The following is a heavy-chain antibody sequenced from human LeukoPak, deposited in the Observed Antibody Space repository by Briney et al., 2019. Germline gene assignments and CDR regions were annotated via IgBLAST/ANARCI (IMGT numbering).Heavy chain of an antibody. J-gene: IGHJ3*02. CDR1: GFTFSSFG. CDR2: ISSSSSYI. Sequence: GGSLRLSCGASGFTFSSFGMSWVRQAPGKGLEWVSSISSSSSYIYYADSVKGRFTISRDNAKNSLYLQMNSLRAEDTAVYYCARDQLDGYNRAFDIWGQGTMVTVSS. D-gene: IGHD5-24*01. V-gene: IGHV3-21*01. CDR3: ARDQLDGYNRAFDI.